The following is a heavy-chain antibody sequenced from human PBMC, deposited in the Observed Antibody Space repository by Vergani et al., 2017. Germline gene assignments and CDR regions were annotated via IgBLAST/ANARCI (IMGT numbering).Heavy chain of an antibody. D-gene: IGHD6-6*01. Sequence: VQVVASGGGLVQPGGSLRLFCAASGFTFSDYYMSWIRQAPGKGLEWVSYISSSGSTIYYADSVKDRFTISRDNAKNSLYLQMNSLRAEDTAVYYCAREKPRSSSFDYWGQGTLVTVSS. CDR1: GFTFSDYY. CDR2: ISSSGSTI. J-gene: IGHJ4*02. CDR3: AREKPRSSSFDY. V-gene: IGHV3-11*04.